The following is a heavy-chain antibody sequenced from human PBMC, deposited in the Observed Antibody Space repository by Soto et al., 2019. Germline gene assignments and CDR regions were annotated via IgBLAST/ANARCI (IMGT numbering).Heavy chain of an antibody. Sequence: SQTLCLTCSVSGGSIRSNSYSWGWIRQPPGKGLEWIGTLYSSRDTYYNPSLKSRVTISADTSQNQFSLDLTSVTATDTAVYFCARHPGYCSGGSCNGQYTLDVWGQGTTVTVS. D-gene: IGHD2-15*01. CDR2: LYSSRDT. J-gene: IGHJ6*02. CDR3: ARHPGYCSGGSCNGQYTLDV. V-gene: IGHV4-39*01. CDR1: GGSIRSNSYS.